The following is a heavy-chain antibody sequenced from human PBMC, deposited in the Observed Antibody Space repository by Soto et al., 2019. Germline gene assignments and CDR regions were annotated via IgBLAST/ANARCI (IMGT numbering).Heavy chain of an antibody. D-gene: IGHD2-21*01. V-gene: IGHV1-2*02. CDR1: GYCLTGYY. CDR2: INPKNGDT. Sequence: ASVKGSCKGSGYCLTGYYLHWVRQAPGQGLEWMGWINPKNGDTKYGQKFQGRLTMTRDTSTSTAYMELRRLQSDDTAVYFCAKEGVIAAPPLLNWFDPWGQGVLVTLSS. J-gene: IGHJ5*02. CDR3: AKEGVIAAPPLLNWFDP.